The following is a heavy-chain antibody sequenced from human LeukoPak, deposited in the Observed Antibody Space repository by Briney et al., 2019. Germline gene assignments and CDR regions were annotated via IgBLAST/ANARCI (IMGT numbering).Heavy chain of an antibody. V-gene: IGHV5-51*01. CDR2: IYPGDSDA. D-gene: IGHD5-12*01. J-gene: IGHJ6*03. Sequence: GESLKISCKGSGYSFTNYWIGWVRQLPGKGLEWMGIIYPGDSDARYSPSFQGQVTISADRSISTAYLQWSSLKASDTAIYYCARQGGYSGYVGGCMDVWGKGTTVTISS. CDR3: ARQGGYSGYVGGCMDV. CDR1: GYSFTNYW.